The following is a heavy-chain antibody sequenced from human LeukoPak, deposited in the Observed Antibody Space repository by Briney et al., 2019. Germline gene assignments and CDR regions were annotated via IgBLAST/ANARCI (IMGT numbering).Heavy chain of an antibody. CDR2: IWYGGSNK. D-gene: IGHD6-13*01. CDR1: GFTFSSYG. J-gene: IGHJ4*02. V-gene: IGHV3-33*08. CDR3: AKSIAAAGPYYFDY. Sequence: GGSLRLSCAASGFTFSSYGMHWVRQAPGKGLEWVAVIWYGGSNKYYADSVKGRFTISRDNSKNSLYLQMNSLRAEDTALYYCAKSIAAAGPYYFDYWGQGTLVTVSS.